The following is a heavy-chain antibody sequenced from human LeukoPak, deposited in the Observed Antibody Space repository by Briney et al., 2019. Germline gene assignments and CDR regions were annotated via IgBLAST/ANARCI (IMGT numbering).Heavy chain of an antibody. V-gene: IGHV1-18*01. D-gene: IGHD2-2*01. CDR2: ISAYNGNT. CDR3: ARVLRYCSSTSCYCWFDP. CDR1: GYTFTSYG. Sequence: ASLKVSCKASGYTFTSYGISWVRQAPGQGLEWMGWISAYNGNTNYAQKLQGRVTMTTDTSTSTAYMELRSLRSDDTAVYYCARVLRYCSSTSCYCWFDPWGQGTLVTVSS. J-gene: IGHJ5*02.